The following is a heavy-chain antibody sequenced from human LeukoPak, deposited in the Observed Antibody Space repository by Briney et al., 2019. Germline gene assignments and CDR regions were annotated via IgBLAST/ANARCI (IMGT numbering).Heavy chain of an antibody. CDR2: ISSNGGST. J-gene: IGHJ4*02. CDR3: ARHGHYDFWSGYSLDY. V-gene: IGHV3-64*01. Sequence: YAMHWVRQAPGKGLEYVSAISSNGGSTYYANSVKGRFTISRDNSKNTLYLQMGSLRAEDMAVYYCARHGHYDFWSGYSLDYWGQGTLVTVSS. D-gene: IGHD3-3*01. CDR1: YA.